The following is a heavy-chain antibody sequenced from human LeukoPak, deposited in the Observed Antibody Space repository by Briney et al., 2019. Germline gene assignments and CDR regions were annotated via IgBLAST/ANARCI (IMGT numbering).Heavy chain of an antibody. V-gene: IGHV3-74*01. J-gene: IGHJ6*02. CDR1: GFTFSSYW. Sequence: GGPLRLSCAASGFTFSSYWMHWVRQAPGKGLVWVSRINSDGSSTSYADSVKGRFTISRDNAKNTLYLQMNSLRAEDTAVYYCARVSVYYDILTGYYYYYGMDVWGQGTTVTVSS. CDR2: INSDGSST. CDR3: ARVSVYYDILTGYYYYYGMDV. D-gene: IGHD3-9*01.